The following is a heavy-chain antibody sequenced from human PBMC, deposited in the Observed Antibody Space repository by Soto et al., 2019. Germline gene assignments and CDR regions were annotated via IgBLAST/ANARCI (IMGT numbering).Heavy chain of an antibody. J-gene: IGHJ6*02. V-gene: IGHV1-18*04. CDR2: ISAYNGNT. Sequence: ASVKVSCQASGYTFTSYGISWVRQAPGQGLEWMGWISAYNGNTNYAQKLQGRVTMTTDTSTSTAYMELRSLRSDDTAVYYCARSGSGWYSMGGVEYYYYGMDVWGQGTTVTVSS. D-gene: IGHD6-19*01. CDR3: ARSGSGWYSMGGVEYYYYGMDV. CDR1: GYTFTSYG.